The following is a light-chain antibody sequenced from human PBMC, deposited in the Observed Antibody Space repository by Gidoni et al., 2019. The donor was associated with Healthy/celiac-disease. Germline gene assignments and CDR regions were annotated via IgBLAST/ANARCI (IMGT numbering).Light chain of an antibody. V-gene: IGLV2-11*01. CDR3: CSYAGSLDV. J-gene: IGLJ1*01. CDR2: DVS. CDR1: SSDVGGYTY. Sequence: QSALTQPRSVSGSPGQSVTISCTGTSSDVGGYTYVSWYQQHPGKAPKLMIYDVSKRPSGVPDRFSGSKSGNTASLTISGLQAEDEADYYCCSYAGSLDVFGTGTKVTVL.